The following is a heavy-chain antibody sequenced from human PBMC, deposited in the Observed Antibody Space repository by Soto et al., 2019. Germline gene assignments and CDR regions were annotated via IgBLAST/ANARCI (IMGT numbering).Heavy chain of an antibody. CDR2: INSGSTTI. J-gene: IGHJ4*02. Sequence: EEQLVESGGGLVQPGGSLRLSCAASGFSFSSRIMYWVRQAPGKGLEWVSSINSGSTTIYYADSVQGRFTISRDNAKNSLYLQMNSLRADDTAVYYCLNGDYYVGQGTLVTVSS. D-gene: IGHD4-17*01. CDR1: GFSFSSRI. V-gene: IGHV3-48*01. CDR3: LNGDYY.